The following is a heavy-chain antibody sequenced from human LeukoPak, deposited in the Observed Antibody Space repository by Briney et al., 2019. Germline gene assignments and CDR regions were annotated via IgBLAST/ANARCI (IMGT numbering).Heavy chain of an antibody. CDR1: GFTFSSYG. V-gene: IGHV3-33*06. D-gene: IGHD3-16*01. CDR2: VWYDGKNK. CDR3: AKRGTRATHVMDV. J-gene: IGHJ6*02. Sequence: GGSLRLSCAASGFTFSSYGIHWVRQAPGKGLEWVAVVWYDGKNKFYGDSVKGRFTISRDNSKNTVDLQMNSLRVEDTAVYYCAKRGTRATHVMDVWSQGTTVTVSS.